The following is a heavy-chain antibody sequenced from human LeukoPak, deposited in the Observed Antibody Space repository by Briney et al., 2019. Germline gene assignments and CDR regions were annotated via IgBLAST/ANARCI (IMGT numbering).Heavy chain of an antibody. Sequence: PSETLSLTCAVFGGSFSGYYWSWIRQPPGKGLEWIGEINHSGSTNYNPSLKSRVTISVDTSKNQFSLKLSSVTAADTAVYYCARALEEYSSPRFQHWGQGTLVTVSS. CDR1: GGSFSGYY. CDR3: ARALEEYSSPRFQH. CDR2: INHSGST. V-gene: IGHV4-34*01. D-gene: IGHD6-6*01. J-gene: IGHJ1*01.